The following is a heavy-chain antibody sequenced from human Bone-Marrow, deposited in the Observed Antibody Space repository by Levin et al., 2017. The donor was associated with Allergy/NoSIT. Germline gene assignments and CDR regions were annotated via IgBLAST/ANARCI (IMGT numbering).Heavy chain of an antibody. CDR2: ISSSSSTI. V-gene: IGHV3-48*01. D-gene: IGHD3-3*01. J-gene: IGHJ6*02. Sequence: GGSLRLSCAASGFTFSTYSMNWVRQAPGKGLEWVSYISSSSSTIYYADSVKGRFTVSRDIAKSSLYLQMNSLRVEDTAVYYCARDGRFLEWTTDGLDVWGQGTTVTVSS. CDR1: GFTFSTYS. CDR3: ARDGRFLEWTTDGLDV.